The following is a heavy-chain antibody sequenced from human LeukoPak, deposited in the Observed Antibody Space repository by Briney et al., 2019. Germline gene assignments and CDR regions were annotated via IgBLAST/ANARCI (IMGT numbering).Heavy chain of an antibody. Sequence: PSETLSLTCTVSGGSISSSSYYWGWIRQPPGKGLEWIGSIYYSGGTYYNPSLKCRVTISVDTSKNQFSLKLSSVTAADTAVYYCARQNVLLWFGEGWGQGTLVTVSS. CDR1: GGSISSSSYY. V-gene: IGHV4-39*01. CDR2: IYYSGGT. D-gene: IGHD3-10*01. CDR3: ARQNVLLWFGEG. J-gene: IGHJ4*02.